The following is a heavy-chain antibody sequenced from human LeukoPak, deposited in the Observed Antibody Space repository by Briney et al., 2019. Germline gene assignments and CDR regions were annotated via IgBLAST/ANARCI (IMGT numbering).Heavy chain of an antibody. Sequence: APVKVSCKASGYTFTSYDINWVRQATGQGLEWMGWMNPNSGNTGYAQKFQGRVTMTRNTSISTAYMELSSLRSEDTAVYYCAGRIAARGYNYYGMDVWGQGTTVTVSS. J-gene: IGHJ6*02. D-gene: IGHD6-6*01. CDR1: GYTFTSYD. CDR3: AGRIAARGYNYYGMDV. V-gene: IGHV1-8*01. CDR2: MNPNSGNT.